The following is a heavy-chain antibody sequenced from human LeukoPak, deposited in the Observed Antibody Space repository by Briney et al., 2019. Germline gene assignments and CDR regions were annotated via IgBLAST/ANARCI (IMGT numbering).Heavy chain of an antibody. Sequence: SQTLSLTRTVSGGSISSGGYYWSWIRQHPGKGLEWIGYIYYSGSTYYNPSLKSRVTISVDTSKNQFSLKLSSVTAADTAVYYCAKYTAMATVLPGFFDYWGQGTLVTVSS. D-gene: IGHD5-18*01. CDR1: GGSISSGGYY. V-gene: IGHV4-31*03. CDR3: AKYTAMATVLPGFFDY. J-gene: IGHJ4*02. CDR2: IYYSGST.